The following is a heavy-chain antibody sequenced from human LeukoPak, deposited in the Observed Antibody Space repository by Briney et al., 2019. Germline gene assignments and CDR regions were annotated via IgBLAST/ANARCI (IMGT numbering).Heavy chain of an antibody. CDR2: IYTSGST. CDR3: ARGSYSFDSSSSPLGPLFDS. CDR1: GGSISSYY. D-gene: IGHD3-22*01. J-gene: IGHJ4*02. Sequence: PSETLSLTCTVSGGSISSYYWSWIRQPAGKGLEWVGRIYTSGSTNYNPSLKSRVTMSVDTSKNQFSLKLTSLTAADTAVYYRARGSYSFDSSSSPLGPLFDSWGQGTLVTVSS. V-gene: IGHV4-4*07.